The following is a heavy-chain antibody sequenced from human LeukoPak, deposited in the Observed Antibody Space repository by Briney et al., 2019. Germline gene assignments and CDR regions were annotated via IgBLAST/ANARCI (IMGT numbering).Heavy chain of an antibody. J-gene: IGHJ4*02. Sequence: PGGSLRLSCAASGFSVSSNYMSWVRQAPGKGLEWVSGLYSQGSTNYADSVKGRFTIFRDIPKNTLFLQMNSLRAEDTAVYYCARDLTGLLDYWGQGTLVTVSS. CDR2: LYSQGST. CDR3: ARDLTGLLDY. D-gene: IGHD3-9*01. V-gene: IGHV3-66*01. CDR1: GFSVSSNY.